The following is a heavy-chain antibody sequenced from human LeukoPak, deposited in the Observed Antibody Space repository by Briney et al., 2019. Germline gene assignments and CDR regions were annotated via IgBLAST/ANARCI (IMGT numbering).Heavy chain of an antibody. CDR2: IYYSGST. CDR1: GGSISSYY. D-gene: IGHD3-9*01. Sequence: SETLSLTCTVSGGSISSYYWSWIRQPPGKGLEWIGYIYYSGSTNYNPSLKSRVTISVDTSKNQFSLKLSSVTAADTAVYYCARGHRYGVDAFDIWAKGQWSPSLQ. J-gene: IGHJ3*02. V-gene: IGHV4-59*01. CDR3: ARGHRYGVDAFDI.